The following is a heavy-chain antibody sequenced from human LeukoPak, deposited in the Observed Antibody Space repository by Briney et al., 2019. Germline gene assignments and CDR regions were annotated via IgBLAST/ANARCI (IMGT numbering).Heavy chain of an antibody. J-gene: IGHJ4*02. CDR2: INHSGST. Sequence: SETLSLTCAVYGGSFSGYYWSWIRQPPGKGLEWIGEINHSGSTNYNPSLKSRVTISVDTSKNQFSLKLSSVTAADTAVYYCASFCSGGSCYSSYYFDYWGQGTLVTVSS. CDR1: GGSFSGYY. CDR3: ASFCSGGSCYSSYYFDY. D-gene: IGHD2-15*01. V-gene: IGHV4-34*01.